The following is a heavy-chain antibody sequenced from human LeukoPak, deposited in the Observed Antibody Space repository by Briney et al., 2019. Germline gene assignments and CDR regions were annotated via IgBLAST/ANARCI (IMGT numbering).Heavy chain of an antibody. J-gene: IGHJ3*02. D-gene: IGHD3-22*01. CDR2: ISGSGGST. V-gene: IGHV3-23*01. CDR3: AKKAIDYYDSSGSPGAFDI. CDR1: GFTFSSYA. Sequence: GGSLRLSCAASGFTFSSYAMSWVRQAPGKGLEWVSAISGSGGSTYYADSVKGRFTISRDNSKNTLYLQMNSLRAEDTAVYYCAKKAIDYYDSSGSPGAFDIWGQGTMVTVSS.